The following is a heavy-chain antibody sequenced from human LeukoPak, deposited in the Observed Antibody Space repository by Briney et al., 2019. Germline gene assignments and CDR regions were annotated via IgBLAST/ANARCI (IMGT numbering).Heavy chain of an antibody. Sequence: GGSLRLSCAASGFTFFTYTMSWVRQTPGRRLEWVSAVSGSGDNTYYEDSMKGRFTVSRDNSKNTLYLQMNSLRAEDTAVYYCAKVSGLDDAFDIWGQGTMVTVSS. J-gene: IGHJ3*02. CDR1: GFTFFTYT. V-gene: IGHV3-23*01. CDR2: VSGSGDNT. CDR3: AKVSGLDDAFDI. D-gene: IGHD1-26*01.